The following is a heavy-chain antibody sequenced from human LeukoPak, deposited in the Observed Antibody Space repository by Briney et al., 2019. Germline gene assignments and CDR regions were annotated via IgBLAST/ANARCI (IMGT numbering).Heavy chain of an antibody. Sequence: SETLSLTCTVSGGSISSGDYYWSWFRQPPGKGLDWIGYTYYSGNTYYNPSLKSRVTISVDTSKNQFSLKLSSVTAADTAVYYCARDSISYDPWGQGTLVTVSS. CDR2: TYYSGNT. V-gene: IGHV4-30-4*01. D-gene: IGHD2-2*01. J-gene: IGHJ5*02. CDR3: ARDSISYDP. CDR1: GGSISSGDYY.